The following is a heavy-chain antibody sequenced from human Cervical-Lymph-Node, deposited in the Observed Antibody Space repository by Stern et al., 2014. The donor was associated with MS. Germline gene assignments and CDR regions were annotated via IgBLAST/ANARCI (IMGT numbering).Heavy chain of an antibody. CDR3: AGDRHSSGFDH. J-gene: IGHJ4*02. D-gene: IGHD3-22*01. CDR1: GGTFSNYA. V-gene: IGHV1-69*01. CDR2: TNPLFGTT. Sequence: DQLVESGAEVKKPGSSVTVSCKASGGTFSNYAITWFRQAPGRGLEWIGDTNPLFGTTNNAQKFQGRVTMTAHESTATAYMELSGLRSEDTAVYYCAGDRHSSGFDHWGQGTLVTVSS.